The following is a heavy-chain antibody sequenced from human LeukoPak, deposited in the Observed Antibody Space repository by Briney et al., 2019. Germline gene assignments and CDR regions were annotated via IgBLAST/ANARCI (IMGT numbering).Heavy chain of an antibody. CDR3: AREVVVPAAPLDY. J-gene: IGHJ4*02. CDR2: INPNSGGT. V-gene: IGHV1-2*02. CDR1: GYTFTGYY. D-gene: IGHD2-2*01. Sequence: ASVKVSCKASGYTFTGYYMHWVRQAPGQGLEWMGWINPNSGGTNYAQKFQGRVTMTRHTSISTAYMELSRLRSDDTAVYYCAREVVVPAAPLDYWGQGTLVTVSS.